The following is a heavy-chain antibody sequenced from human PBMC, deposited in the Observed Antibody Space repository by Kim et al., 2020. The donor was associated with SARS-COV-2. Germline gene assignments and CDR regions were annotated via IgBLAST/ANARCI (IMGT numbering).Heavy chain of an antibody. CDR2: INPNSGGT. Sequence: ASVKVSCKASGYTFTGYYMHWVRPAPGQGLEWMGWINPNSGGTNYAQKFQGRVTMTRDTSISTAYMELSRLRSDDTAVYYCATLGRVAYYYDSSGWSPPNWFDPWGQGTLVTVSS. CDR1: GYTFTGYY. CDR3: ATLGRVAYYYDSSGWSPPNWFDP. V-gene: IGHV1-2*02. J-gene: IGHJ5*02. D-gene: IGHD3-22*01.